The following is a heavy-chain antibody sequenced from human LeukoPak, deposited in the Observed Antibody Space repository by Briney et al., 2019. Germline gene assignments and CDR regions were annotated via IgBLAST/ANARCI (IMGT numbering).Heavy chain of an antibody. CDR2: IRYDGSNK. V-gene: IGHV3-30*02. CDR1: GFTFSNAW. CDR3: ARAAGYGKAYFDY. Sequence: GGSLRLSCAASGFTFSNAWMNWVRQAPGKGLEWVAFIRYDGSNKYYADSVKGRFTISRDNSKNTLYLQMNSLRAEDTAVYYCARAAGYGKAYFDYWGQGTLVTVSS. D-gene: IGHD5-18*01. J-gene: IGHJ4*02.